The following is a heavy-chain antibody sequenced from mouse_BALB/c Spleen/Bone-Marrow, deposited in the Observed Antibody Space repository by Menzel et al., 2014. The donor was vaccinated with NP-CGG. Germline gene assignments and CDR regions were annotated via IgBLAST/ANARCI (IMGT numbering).Heavy chain of an antibody. Sequence: EVQLQQSGTVLARPGASVKMSCKASGYTFTSYWMHWVKQRPGQGLEWIGAIYPGNSDTSYNQKFKGKAKLTAVTSTSTAYMDLSSLTNEDSAVYYCTTLARNDFDYWGQGTTLTVSS. CDR1: GYTFTSYW. V-gene: IGHV1-5*01. J-gene: IGHJ2*01. D-gene: IGHD3-1*01. CDR2: IYPGNSDT. CDR3: TTLARNDFDY.